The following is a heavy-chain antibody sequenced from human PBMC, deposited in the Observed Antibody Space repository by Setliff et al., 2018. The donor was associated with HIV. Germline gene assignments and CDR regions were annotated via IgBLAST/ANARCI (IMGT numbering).Heavy chain of an antibody. J-gene: IGHJ5*02. V-gene: IGHV4-4*01. CDR2: VCQRGGI. D-gene: IGHD1-26*01. CDR1: GDSINAPHC. Sequence: PAETLSLTCAVSGDSINAPHCWSWVRQSLEKGLEWIGEVCQRGGINYNPFLWSRASISMDKPRNYFSLEMASMTAADTAVYFCVRNHEWALGTWGQGLLVTVSS. CDR3: VRNHEWALGT.